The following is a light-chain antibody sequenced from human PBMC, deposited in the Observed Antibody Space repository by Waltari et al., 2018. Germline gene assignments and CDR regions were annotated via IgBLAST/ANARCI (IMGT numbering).Light chain of an antibody. CDR2: DTS. V-gene: IGKV3-11*01. J-gene: IGKJ4*01. Sequence: IVLTNSPATLSLSPGERATPSCRASQSISNYLAGYQQKPGQAPRLLIYDTSNRATSIPTRFSGSGFATDFTLTISSLEPEGFAIYYCQQRRNWPLTFGGGTKVEIK. CDR3: QQRRNWPLT. CDR1: QSISNY.